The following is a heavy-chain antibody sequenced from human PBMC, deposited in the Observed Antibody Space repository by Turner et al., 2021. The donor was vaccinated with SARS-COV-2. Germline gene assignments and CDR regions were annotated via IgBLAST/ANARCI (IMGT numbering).Heavy chain of an antibody. Sequence: QLQLQESGPGLVKPSETLSLTCTVSGGSISSYCYSWVWIRQPPGKGLEWIGNIYDSGSTYYNPSLKSRVTISVDTSKNQFSLKLTSVTAADTAVYFCARHWEVGGGAYCARFDPWGQGTLVTVSS. J-gene: IGHJ5*02. CDR2: IYDSGST. CDR1: GGSISSYCYS. D-gene: IGHD1-26*01. V-gene: IGHV4-39*01. CDR3: ARHWEVGGGAYCARFDP.